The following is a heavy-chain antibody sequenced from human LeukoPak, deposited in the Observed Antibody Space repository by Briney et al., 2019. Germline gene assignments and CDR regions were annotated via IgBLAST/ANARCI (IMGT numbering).Heavy chain of an antibody. J-gene: IGHJ1*01. CDR2: ISSRSVAI. CDR1: GFTFSTYS. V-gene: IGHV3-48*04. D-gene: IGHD6-19*01. Sequence: PGGSLRLSCAASGFTFSTYSMNWVRQAPGKGLEWVSYISSRSVAIYYADSVKGRFTISRDNAKNSLYLQMNSLRAEDTAVYYCARVLWLTEYFQHWGQGTLVTVSS. CDR3: ARVLWLTEYFQH.